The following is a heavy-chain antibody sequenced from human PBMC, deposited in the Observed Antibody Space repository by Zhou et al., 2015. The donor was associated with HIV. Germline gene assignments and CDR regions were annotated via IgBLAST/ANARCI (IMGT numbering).Heavy chain of an antibody. Sequence: QGQLAQSGTEVKTPGTSVKVSCKTSGYAFSDYFLHWVRQTPGHGLEWMGWVHPKNDYARYAPKFQGRVTLTRDPSTRTAYMEVTTLTPADTAVYYCARSYCSSTSCYVRWGDWFDPWGQGTLVTVSS. CDR1: GYAFSDYF. V-gene: IGHV1-2*02. CDR3: ARSYCSSTSCYVRWGDWFDP. D-gene: IGHD2-2*01. CDR2: VHPKNDYA. J-gene: IGHJ5*02.